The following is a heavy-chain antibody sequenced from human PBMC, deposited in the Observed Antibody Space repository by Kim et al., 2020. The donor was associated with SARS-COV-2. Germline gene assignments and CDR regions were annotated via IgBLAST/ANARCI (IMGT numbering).Heavy chain of an antibody. Sequence: SETLSLTCPVSGGSISSSSYYWGWLRQPPGKGLEWIGSIYYSGSTYYNPSRKSRVTISVDTSKNQFSLKLSSVTAADTAVYYCARHSRIVVVPAAILAWGQGTLVTASS. CDR3: ARHSRIVVVPAAILA. V-gene: IGHV4-39*01. J-gene: IGHJ4*02. D-gene: IGHD2-2*01. CDR2: IYYSGST. CDR1: GGSISSSSYY.